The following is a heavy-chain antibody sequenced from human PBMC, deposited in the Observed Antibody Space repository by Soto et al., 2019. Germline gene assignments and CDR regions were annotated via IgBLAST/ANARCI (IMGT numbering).Heavy chain of an antibody. V-gene: IGHV3-30*18. Sequence: VGSLRLSCASSVCIFTSYGMHCVRHSPGKCLEWVAVISDDESNTYYADSVKGRFTISRDNSKSTLYLQMNSLRTDDTAVYYCAKDIWHVLPSTEIRGMEVWEPETTVNVSS. CDR2: ISDDESNT. CDR3: AKDIWHVLPSTEIRGMEV. J-gene: IGHJ6*01. CDR1: VCIFTSYG. D-gene: IGHD1-1*01.